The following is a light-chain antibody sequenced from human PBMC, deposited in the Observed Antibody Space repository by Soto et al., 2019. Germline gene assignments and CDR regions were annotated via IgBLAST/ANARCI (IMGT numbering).Light chain of an antibody. J-gene: IGKJ5*01. CDR2: AAS. CDR3: HQRYSTPIT. CDR1: HSNSSY. V-gene: IGKV1-39*01. Sequence: INMTDSPSSLSASVGDRVSITCLSCHSNSSYLKWYQQKPGNAPKLLIYAASSMRSGVPSRFCGSGSGTDFTLTISSLQPEDFATYYCHQRYSTPITFGQGTRLEIK.